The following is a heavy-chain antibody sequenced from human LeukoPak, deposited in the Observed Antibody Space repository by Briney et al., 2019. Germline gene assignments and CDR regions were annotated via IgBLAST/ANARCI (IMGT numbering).Heavy chain of an antibody. V-gene: IGHV3-23*01. Sequence: GGSLRLSCAASGFTFSSYSMNWVRQAPGKGLEWVSAVSGNGGSTYYADPVKGRFTISRDNSKNTLYLQMNSLRAEDTAVYYCAKDYYGSGSSGTFDYWGQGTLVTVSS. CDR2: VSGNGGST. J-gene: IGHJ4*02. CDR3: AKDYYGSGSSGTFDY. CDR1: GFTFSSYS. D-gene: IGHD3-10*01.